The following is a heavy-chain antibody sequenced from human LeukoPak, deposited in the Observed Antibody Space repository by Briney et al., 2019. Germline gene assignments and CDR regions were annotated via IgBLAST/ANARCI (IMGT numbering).Heavy chain of an antibody. CDR2: ISGSGGST. J-gene: IGHJ4*02. Sequence: GASLRLSGAASGFTFSSYAMSWVRQAPGKGLEWVSAISGSGGSTYYADSVKGRFTISRDNSKNTLYLQMNSLRAEDTAVYYCAKDLGIVAKFGGYFDYWGQGTLVTVSS. D-gene: IGHD2-21*01. V-gene: IGHV3-23*01. CDR3: AKDLGIVAKFGGYFDY. CDR1: GFTFSSYA.